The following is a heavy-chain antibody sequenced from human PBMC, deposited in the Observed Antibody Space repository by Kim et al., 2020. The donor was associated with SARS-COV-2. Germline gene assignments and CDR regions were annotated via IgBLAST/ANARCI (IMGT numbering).Heavy chain of an antibody. CDR1: GYTFTSYA. CDR3: ARGYCSGGSCYSGVGYYYYMDV. Sequence: ASVKVSCKASGYTFTSYAMNWVRQAPGQGLEWVGWINTNTGNPTYAQGFTGRFVFSLDTSVSTAYLQISSLKAEDTAVYYCARGYCSGGSCYSGVGYYYYMDVWGKGTTVTVSS. D-gene: IGHD2-15*01. CDR2: INTNTGNP. V-gene: IGHV7-4-1*02. J-gene: IGHJ6*03.